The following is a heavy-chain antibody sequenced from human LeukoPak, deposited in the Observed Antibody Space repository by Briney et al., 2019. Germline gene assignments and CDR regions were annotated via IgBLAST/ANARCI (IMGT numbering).Heavy chain of an antibody. CDR3: ARDPGPGVVPAASYDY. J-gene: IGHJ4*02. CDR2: IYYSGST. CDR1: GGSISSYY. D-gene: IGHD2-2*01. Sequence: SETLSLTCTVSGGSISSYYWSWIRQPPGKGLEWIGYIYYSGSTNYNPSLKSRVTISVDTSKNQFSLKLSSVTAADTAVYYCARDPGPGVVPAASYDYWGQGTLVTVSS. V-gene: IGHV4-59*01.